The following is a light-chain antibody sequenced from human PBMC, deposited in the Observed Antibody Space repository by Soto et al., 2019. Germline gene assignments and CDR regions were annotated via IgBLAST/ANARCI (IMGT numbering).Light chain of an antibody. J-gene: IGKJ3*01. Sequence: IQLTQSPSSLSASIGDRVTITCRASQGISNYLAWYQQKPGKAPKLLIYGAVTLQSGVPSRFSGSGSGTDFTLTISSLQPDDLATYYCQQLNNFPPFTFGPGTNVDLK. CDR2: GAV. V-gene: IGKV1-9*01. CDR1: QGISNY. CDR3: QQLNNFPPFT.